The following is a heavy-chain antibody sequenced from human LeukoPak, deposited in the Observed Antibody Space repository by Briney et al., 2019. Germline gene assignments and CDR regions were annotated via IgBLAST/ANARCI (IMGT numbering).Heavy chain of an antibody. CDR2: IIPIFGTA. CDR1: GGTFSSYA. Sequence: SVKVSCKASGGTFSSYAISWVRQAPGQGLEWMGGIIPIFGTANYAQKFQGRVTITTDESTSTAYMELSSLRSEDTAVYYCATEREGWGSYRPYYFDYSGQGTLVTVSS. V-gene: IGHV1-69*05. CDR3: ATEREGWGSYRPYYFDY. D-gene: IGHD3-16*02. J-gene: IGHJ4*02.